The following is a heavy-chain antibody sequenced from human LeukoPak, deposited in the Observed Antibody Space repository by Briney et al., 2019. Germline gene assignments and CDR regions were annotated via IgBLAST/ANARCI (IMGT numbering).Heavy chain of an antibody. CDR1: GGSISSSSYY. D-gene: IGHD3-22*01. CDR2: IYYSRST. V-gene: IGHV4-39*01. Sequence: SETLSLTCTVSGGSISSSSYYWGWIRQPPGKGLEWIGRIYYSRSTYYNPSLKSRVTISVDTSKNQFSLKLSSVTAADTAVYYCARQGYYYYDSSGYYQYNWFDPWGQGTLVTVSS. CDR3: ARQGYYYYDSSGYYQYNWFDP. J-gene: IGHJ5*02.